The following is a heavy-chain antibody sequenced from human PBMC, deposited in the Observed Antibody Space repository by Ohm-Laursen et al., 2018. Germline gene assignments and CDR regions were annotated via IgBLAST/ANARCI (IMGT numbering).Heavy chain of an antibody. D-gene: IGHD3-10*01. CDR3: ARGSDYYGSGSYPQPDY. V-gene: IGHV3-33*01. J-gene: IGHJ4*02. Sequence: SLRLSCAASGFTFSSYGMHWVRQAPGKGLEWVAVIWYDGSNKYYADSVKGRFTISRDNSKNTLYLQMNSLRAEDTAVYYCARGSDYYGSGSYPQPDYWGQGTLVTVSS. CDR2: IWYDGSNK. CDR1: GFTFSSYG.